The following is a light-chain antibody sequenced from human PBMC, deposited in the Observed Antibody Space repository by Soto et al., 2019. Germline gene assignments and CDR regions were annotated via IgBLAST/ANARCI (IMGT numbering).Light chain of an antibody. CDR1: QSVGSNY. V-gene: IGKV3-20*01. CDR3: QRYGSSPGFT. J-gene: IGKJ2*01. CDR2: GAS. Sequence: EIVLTQSPGTLSLSPGERVTLSCRASQSVGSNYLAWYQQKPGLAPRLLIHGASIRAAGIPDRFSGSGFGTDFTLTISRLEPDDFAVYYCQRYGSSPGFTFGQGTKLEIK.